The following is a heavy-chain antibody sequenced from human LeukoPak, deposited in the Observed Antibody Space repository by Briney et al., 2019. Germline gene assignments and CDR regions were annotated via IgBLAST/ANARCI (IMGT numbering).Heavy chain of an antibody. Sequence: PGGSLRLSCAASGFIFSSYNMNWVRQAPGKGLEWVSYISSSSSTIYYADSVKGRFTTSRDNAKNSLYLQMNSLRAEDTAVYYCAELGITMIGGVWGKGTTVTISS. D-gene: IGHD3-10*02. CDR2: ISSSSSTI. CDR1: GFIFSSYN. V-gene: IGHV3-48*01. CDR3: AELGITMIGGV. J-gene: IGHJ6*04.